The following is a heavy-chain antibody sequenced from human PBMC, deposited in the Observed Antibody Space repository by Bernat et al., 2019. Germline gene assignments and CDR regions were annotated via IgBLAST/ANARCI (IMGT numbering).Heavy chain of an antibody. V-gene: IGHV1-24*01. CDR1: GYTLTELS. J-gene: IGHJ3*02. CDR2: FDPEDGET. Sequence: QVQLVQSGAEVKKPGASVKVSCKVSGYTLTELSMHWVRQAPGKGLEWMGGFDPEDGETIYAQKFQGRVTMTEDTSTDTAYMELSSLRSEDTAVYYCATSRAIVVVVAAPDAFDIWGQGTMVTVPS. D-gene: IGHD2-15*01. CDR3: ATSRAIVVVVAAPDAFDI.